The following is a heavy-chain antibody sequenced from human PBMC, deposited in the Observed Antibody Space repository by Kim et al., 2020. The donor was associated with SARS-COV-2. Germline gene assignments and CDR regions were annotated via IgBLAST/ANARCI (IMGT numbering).Heavy chain of an antibody. Sequence: GGSLRLSCAPSGFTFSTYAMTWVRQAPGKGLEWVSSIGTSGGSTYYADSVKGRFTVSRDNSKNMLYLQMNSLRAEDTAVYYCAKVLAAAGTGYWRQGTLV. V-gene: IGHV3-23*01. CDR1: GFTFSTYA. CDR3: AKVLAAAGTGY. CDR2: IGTSGGST. J-gene: IGHJ4*02. D-gene: IGHD6-13*01.